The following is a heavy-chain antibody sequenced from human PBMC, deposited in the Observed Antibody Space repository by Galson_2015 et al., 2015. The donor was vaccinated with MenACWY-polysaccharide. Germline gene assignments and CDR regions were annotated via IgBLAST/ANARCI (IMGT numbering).Heavy chain of an antibody. J-gene: IGHJ3*01. CDR1: GFTFGSYA. CDR3: AKVTEMASSRRPFDV. CDR2: IGGSGLTT. V-gene: IGHV3-23*01. Sequence: SLRLSCAASGFTFGSYAMGWVRQAPGTGLEWVSSIGGSGLTTFYAESVKGRFTISRDNAQNILSLQMNSLRADDTARYFCAKVTEMASSRRPFDVWGQGTMVTVSS. D-gene: IGHD5-24*01.